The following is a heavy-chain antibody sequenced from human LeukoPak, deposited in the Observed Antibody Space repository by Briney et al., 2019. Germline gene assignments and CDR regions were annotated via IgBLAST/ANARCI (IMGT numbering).Heavy chain of an antibody. Sequence: SETLSLTCTVSGGSISSYYWSWIRQPAGKGLEWIGRIYTSGSTNYNPSLKRRVTISVDKSKNQFSLKLSSVTAADTAVYYCARALTTAKWGYYYYYMDVWGKGTTVTVSS. CDR2: IYTSGST. D-gene: IGHD4-17*01. CDR1: GGSISSYY. CDR3: ARALTTAKWGYYYYYMDV. J-gene: IGHJ6*03. V-gene: IGHV4-4*07.